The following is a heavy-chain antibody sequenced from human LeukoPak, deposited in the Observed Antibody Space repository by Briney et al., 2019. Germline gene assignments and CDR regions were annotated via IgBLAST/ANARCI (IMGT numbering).Heavy chain of an antibody. D-gene: IGHD2-21*02. CDR2: ISGSGGST. V-gene: IGHV3-23*01. CDR1: GGSISSSSYY. CDR3: AKVVAYCGGDCYGSPFDY. J-gene: IGHJ4*02. Sequence: PSETLSLTCTVSGGSISSSSYYWGWIRQPPGKGLEWVSAISGSGGSTYYADSVKGRFTISRDNSKNTLYLQMNSLRAKDTAVYYCAKVVAYCGGDCYGSPFDYWGQGTLVTVSS.